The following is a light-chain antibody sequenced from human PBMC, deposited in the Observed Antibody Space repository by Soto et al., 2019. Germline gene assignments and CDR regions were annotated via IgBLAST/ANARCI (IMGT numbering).Light chain of an antibody. CDR1: QGIDSS. Sequence: DRVTITCRASQGIDSSFAWYQQKPGKAPKLLIYGASNLETGVPSRFSGSGSGTDFTFTISSLQAEDIATYFCQQYDSVFTFGQGTRLEIK. CDR2: GAS. J-gene: IGKJ5*01. V-gene: IGKV1-33*01. CDR3: QQYDSVFT.